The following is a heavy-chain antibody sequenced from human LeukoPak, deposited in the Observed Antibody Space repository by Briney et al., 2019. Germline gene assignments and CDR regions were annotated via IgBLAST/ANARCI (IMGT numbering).Heavy chain of an antibody. Sequence: SETLSLTCTVSGGSISSSSYYWSWIRQPPGKGLEWIGYIYYSGSTNYNPSLKSRVTISVDTSKNQFSLKLSSVTAADTAVYYCARDGKAAAYYYYMDVWGKGTTVTVSS. J-gene: IGHJ6*03. V-gene: IGHV4-61*01. D-gene: IGHD6-13*01. CDR3: ARDGKAAAYYYYMDV. CDR2: IYYSGST. CDR1: GGSISSSSYY.